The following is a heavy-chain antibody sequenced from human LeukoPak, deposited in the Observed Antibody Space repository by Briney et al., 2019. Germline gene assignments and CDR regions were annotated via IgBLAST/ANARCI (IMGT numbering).Heavy chain of an antibody. D-gene: IGHD3-3*01. V-gene: IGHV1-18*01. CDR3: ARDPGTDYDFWSGYRGYYGMDV. CDR2: ISAHNGNT. CDR1: GYTFTSYG. Sequence: ASVKVSCKASGYTFTSYGISWVRQAPGQGLEWMGWISAHNGNTNYAQKLQGRVTMTTDTSTSTAYMELRSLRSDDTAVYYCARDPGTDYDFWSGYRGYYGMDVWGQGTTVTVSS. J-gene: IGHJ6*02.